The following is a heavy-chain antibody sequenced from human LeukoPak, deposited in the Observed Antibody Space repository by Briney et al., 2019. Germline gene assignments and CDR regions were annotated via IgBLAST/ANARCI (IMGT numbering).Heavy chain of an antibody. CDR3: AKDVNYYDRSLDY. J-gene: IGHJ4*02. CDR1: GFTFSSYA. CDR2: ISGSGSST. D-gene: IGHD3-10*02. Sequence: GRSLRLSCAASGFTFSSYAMSWVRQAPGKGLEWVSGISGSGSSTFYADSVKGRFTISRDNSKNTLYLQMNSLRAEDTAVYYCAKDVNYYDRSLDYWGQGTLVTVSS. V-gene: IGHV3-23*01.